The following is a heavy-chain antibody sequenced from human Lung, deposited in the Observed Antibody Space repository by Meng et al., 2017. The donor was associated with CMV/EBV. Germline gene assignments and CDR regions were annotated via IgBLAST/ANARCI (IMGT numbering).Heavy chain of an antibody. D-gene: IGHD3-3*01. Sequence: SCSASGFTFNIYSMNWVRQAPGKGLEWISYISSTSTLIYTADSVKGRFVTSRDNARNSLFLEMNNLRSDDTAVYYCARWGGILGVVVKTPDYWGQGT. J-gene: IGHJ4*02. CDR1: GFTFNIYS. CDR2: ISSTSTLI. V-gene: IGHV3-48*04. CDR3: ARWGGILGVVVKTPDY.